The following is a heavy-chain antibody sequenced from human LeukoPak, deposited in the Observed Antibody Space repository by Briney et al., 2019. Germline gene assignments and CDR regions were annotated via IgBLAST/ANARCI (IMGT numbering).Heavy chain of an antibody. CDR1: GFTFSSYD. J-gene: IGHJ4*02. CDR3: ARGFLWFGESALDY. Sequence: GSLRLSCAASGFTFSSYDMHWVRQATGKGLEWVSAIGTAGDTYYPGSVKGRFTISRESAKNSLYLQMNSLRAKDTAVYYCARGFLWFGESALDYWGQGTLVTVSS. D-gene: IGHD3-10*01. V-gene: IGHV3-13*01. CDR2: IGTAGDT.